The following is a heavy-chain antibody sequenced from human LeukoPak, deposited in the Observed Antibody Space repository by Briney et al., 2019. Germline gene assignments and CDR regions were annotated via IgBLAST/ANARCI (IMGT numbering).Heavy chain of an antibody. CDR2: ISAYNGNT. CDR1: GYTFTNYG. D-gene: IGHD5-12*01. CDR3: ARHSGRLGPFDY. Sequence: ASVKVSCKASGYTFTNYGISWVRQAPGQGLEWMGWISAYNGNTDYAQNLQGRVTMTTDTLTSTAYMELRSLRSDDTAVYYCARHSGRLGPFDYWGQGTLVTVSS. V-gene: IGHV1-18*01. J-gene: IGHJ4*02.